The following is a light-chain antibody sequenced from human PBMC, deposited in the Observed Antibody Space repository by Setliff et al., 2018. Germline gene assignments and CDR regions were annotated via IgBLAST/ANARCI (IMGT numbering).Light chain of an antibody. V-gene: IGLV2-14*01. CDR3: TSYTSTFNYV. Sequence: QSALTQPASVSGSPGQSITISCTGTTSDVGGYNYVSWYQQHPGKAPKLMIYDVTNSPSGVSNRFSGSKSGNTASLTISGLQAEDEADYYCTSYTSTFNYVFGTGTKVTVL. J-gene: IGLJ1*01. CDR1: TSDVGGYNY. CDR2: DVT.